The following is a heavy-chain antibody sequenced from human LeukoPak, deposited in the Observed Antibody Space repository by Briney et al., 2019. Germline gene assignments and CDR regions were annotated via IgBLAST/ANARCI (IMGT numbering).Heavy chain of an antibody. CDR2: IYYSGST. CDR3: ATNGWYCLDH. V-gene: IGHV4-59*08. D-gene: IGHD6-19*01. Sequence: SETLSLTCTVSGGSISSYYWSWIRQPPGKGLEWIGYIYYSGSTNYNPSLKSRVTISVDASKNQFSLKLSSVTAADTAVYYCATNGWYCLDHWGQGALVTVSS. J-gene: IGHJ1*01. CDR1: GGSISSYY.